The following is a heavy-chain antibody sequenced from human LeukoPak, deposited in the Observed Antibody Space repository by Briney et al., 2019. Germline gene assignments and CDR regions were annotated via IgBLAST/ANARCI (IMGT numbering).Heavy chain of an antibody. Sequence: GASVKVSCKMSGYSFTNYGIHWLRQAPGQGLEWMGWISIYNGNTDYAQNTQDRFTMTTDTSTSTAYMELRSLTSDDTAVCYCARGRKESATGTVDPWGQGTLVTVSS. CDR2: ISIYNGNT. J-gene: IGHJ5*02. V-gene: IGHV1-18*01. D-gene: IGHD1-1*01. CDR1: GYSFTNYG. CDR3: ARGRKESATGTVDP.